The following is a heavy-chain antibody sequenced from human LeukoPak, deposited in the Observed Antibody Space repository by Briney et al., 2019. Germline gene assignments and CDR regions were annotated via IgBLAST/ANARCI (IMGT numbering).Heavy chain of an antibody. D-gene: IGHD6-19*01. J-gene: IGHJ4*02. V-gene: IGHV1-2*02. CDR2: INPNSGGT. CDR3: ARESSGWYPGDY. CDR1: VYIYTGYY. Sequence: ASVKVSRKSSVYIYTGYYMHWVRQAPGQGLECMGWINPNSGGTNYAQKVQGRVPMTRDTSISTAYMELSRLRSDDTAVYYCARESSGWYPGDYWGQGTLVTVSS.